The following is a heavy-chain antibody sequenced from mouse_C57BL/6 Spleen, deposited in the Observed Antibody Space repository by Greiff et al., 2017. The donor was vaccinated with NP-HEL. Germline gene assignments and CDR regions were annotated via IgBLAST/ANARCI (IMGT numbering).Heavy chain of an antibody. J-gene: IGHJ4*01. CDR3: ARGYGPNYAMDY. CDR2: IYPGDGDT. CDR1: GYAFSSSW. V-gene: IGHV1-82*01. D-gene: IGHD2-2*01. Sequence: QVQLQQSGPELVKPGASVKISCKASGYAFSSSWMNWVKQRPGKGLEWIGRIYPGDGDTNYNGKFKGKATLTADKSSSTAYMQLSSLTSEDSAVYFCARGYGPNYAMDYWGQGTSVTVSS.